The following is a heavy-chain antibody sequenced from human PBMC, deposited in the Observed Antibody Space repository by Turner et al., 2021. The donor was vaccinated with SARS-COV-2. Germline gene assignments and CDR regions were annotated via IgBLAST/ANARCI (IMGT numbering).Heavy chain of an antibody. D-gene: IGHD3-22*01. J-gene: IGHJ5*02. V-gene: IGHV4-39*01. CDR2: INYRGLT. CDR3: ARHDSRITNIIVVPRNWFDP. CDR1: GASIGSCCNY. Sequence: QLQLQESGPGLVKASETLSLTCTVSGASIGSCCNYWGWLRQPPGKGLEWIGSINYRGLTYYKSSLKSRVTISVDTSKNQISLKLSTVTAADTAKYYCARHDSRITNIIVVPRNWFDPWGQGTLVTVSS.